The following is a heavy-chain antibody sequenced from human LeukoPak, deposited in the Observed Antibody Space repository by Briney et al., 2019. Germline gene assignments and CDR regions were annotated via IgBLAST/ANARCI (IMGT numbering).Heavy chain of an antibody. D-gene: IGHD5-12*01. V-gene: IGHV1-2*04. CDR3: VREDIVATKTFDY. Sequence: ASVKVSCKASGYTFTGYYMHWVRQAPGQGPEWMGCINPNSGGTNYAQKFQAWVTMTRDASISTAYMELSRLRSDDTALYYCVREDIVATKTFDYWGQGTLVTVSS. J-gene: IGHJ4*02. CDR2: INPNSGGT. CDR1: GYTFTGYY.